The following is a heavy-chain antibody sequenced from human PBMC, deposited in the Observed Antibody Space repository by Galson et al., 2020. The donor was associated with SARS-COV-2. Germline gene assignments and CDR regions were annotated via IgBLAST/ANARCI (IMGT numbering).Heavy chain of an antibody. D-gene: IGHD3-3*01. CDR3: TRDDFWSGYFVY. J-gene: IGHJ4*02. CDR1: GFTFGDYA. Sequence: GGSLRLSCTASGFTFGDYAMSWVRQAPGQGLEWVGFIRSNAYGGTTEYAASVKGRFTISRDDSKSIAYLQMNSLKTEDTAVYYCTRDDFWSGYFVYWGQGTLVTVSS. CDR2: IRSNAYGGTT. V-gene: IGHV3-49*04.